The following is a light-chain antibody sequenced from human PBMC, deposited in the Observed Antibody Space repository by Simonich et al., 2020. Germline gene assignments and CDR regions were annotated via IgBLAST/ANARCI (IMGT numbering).Light chain of an antibody. Sequence: QSALTQLASVSGTPEHSITISCTGTRSNVGSYNLLPWYQTHPGKAPKLMIYEGSKRPSGVSNLFPGSKSGNTASLTISGLQAEDEADYYCCSYAGSSTWVFGGGTKLTVL. CDR1: RSNVGSYNL. J-gene: IGLJ3*02. CDR2: EGS. CDR3: CSYAGSSTWV. V-gene: IGLV2-23*01.